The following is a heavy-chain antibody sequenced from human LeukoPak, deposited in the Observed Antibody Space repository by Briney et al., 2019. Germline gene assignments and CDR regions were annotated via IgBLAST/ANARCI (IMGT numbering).Heavy chain of an antibody. D-gene: IGHD3-3*01. V-gene: IGHV4-59*01. J-gene: IGHJ4*02. CDR3: ARATIYDFWSGYYVLGYFDY. CDR2: IYYSGST. CDR1: GGSISSYY. Sequence: PPETLSLTCTVSGGSISSYYWSWIRQPPGQGLEWIGYIYYSGSTNYNPSLKSRVTISVDTSKNQFSLKLSSVTAADTAVYYCARATIYDFWSGYYVLGYFDYWGQGTLVTVSS.